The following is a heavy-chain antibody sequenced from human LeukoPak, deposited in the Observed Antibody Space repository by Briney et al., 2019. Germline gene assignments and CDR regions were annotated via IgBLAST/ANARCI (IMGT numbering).Heavy chain of an antibody. CDR2: FSGSGGST. J-gene: IGHJ4*02. V-gene: IGHV3-23*01. D-gene: IGHD2-15*01. CDR1: GFTFSNYA. CDR3: ARSGLIRFDY. Sequence: GGSLRLSCTATGFTFSNYAMSWVRQAPGKGLEWVSSFSGSGGSTYYADSVKGRVTISRDNSKNTLYLQMNSLRAEDTAVYYCARSGLIRFDYWGQGTPVTVSS.